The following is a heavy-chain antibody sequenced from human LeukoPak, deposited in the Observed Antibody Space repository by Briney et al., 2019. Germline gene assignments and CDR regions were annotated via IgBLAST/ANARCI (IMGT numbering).Heavy chain of an antibody. CDR2: ISSSSSYI. Sequence: GGSLRLSCAASGFTLSNHWMTWVRQAPGKGLEWVSSISSSSSYIYYADSVKGRFTISRDNAKNSLYLQMNSLRAEDTAVYYCAREGGGMDVWGQGTTVTVSS. CDR1: GFTLSNHW. CDR3: AREGGGMDV. V-gene: IGHV3-21*01. J-gene: IGHJ6*02.